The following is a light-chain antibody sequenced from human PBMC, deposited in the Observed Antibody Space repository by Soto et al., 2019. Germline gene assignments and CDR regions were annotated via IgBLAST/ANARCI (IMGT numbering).Light chain of an antibody. Sequence: EIVLTQSPGTLSLSPGERATLSCRASQSVSSNYLAWYQQRPGQAPRLLIYGASSRPTGIPDRFSGSGSGTDFTLTIGRLEPEDFAVYYCQQYGSSPPITFGQGTRLEIK. CDR1: QSVSSNY. CDR3: QQYGSSPPIT. V-gene: IGKV3-20*01. CDR2: GAS. J-gene: IGKJ5*01.